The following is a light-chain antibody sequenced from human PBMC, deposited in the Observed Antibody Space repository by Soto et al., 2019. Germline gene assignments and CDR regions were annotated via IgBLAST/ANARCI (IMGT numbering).Light chain of an antibody. CDR3: QQSYRTPT. CDR2: GAS. CDR1: QSISGY. Sequence: DIQITQSPSSLSESVRERVTITCLASQSISGYLNWYQQKPGKAPKLLIYGASTLQSGVPSRFSGSGSGTDYTLTISSLQPEDFATYYCQQSYRTPTFGQGTRLEIK. V-gene: IGKV1-39*01. J-gene: IGKJ5*01.